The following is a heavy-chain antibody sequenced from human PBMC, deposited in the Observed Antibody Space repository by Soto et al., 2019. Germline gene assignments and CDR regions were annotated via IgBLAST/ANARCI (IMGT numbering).Heavy chain of an antibody. J-gene: IGHJ4*02. Sequence: ESGGGLVQPGGSLRLSCAASGFTFSIYSLNWVRQAPGKGLEWVSYITSSGTTVYYADSVRGRFTISRDNAKNSLYLQMNSLRDDDTAVYYCARGSSNWAYYFDFWGQGTLVTVSS. CDR1: GFTFSIYS. V-gene: IGHV3-48*02. CDR2: ITSSGTTV. D-gene: IGHD6-13*01. CDR3: ARGSSNWAYYFDF.